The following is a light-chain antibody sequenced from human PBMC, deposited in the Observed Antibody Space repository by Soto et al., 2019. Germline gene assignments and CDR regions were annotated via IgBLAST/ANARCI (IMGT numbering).Light chain of an antibody. J-gene: IGLJ2*01. CDR3: SSYTTAGVL. Sequence: QSVLTQPASVSGSPGQSITISCTGTSSDIGNYDYVSWYQQHPGKAPKLMIYDVNHRPSGVSDRFSGSKSGNTASLTISGLKTDDESDYYCSSYTTAGVLFGGGTQLTVL. CDR1: SSDIGNYDY. V-gene: IGLV2-14*03. CDR2: DVN.